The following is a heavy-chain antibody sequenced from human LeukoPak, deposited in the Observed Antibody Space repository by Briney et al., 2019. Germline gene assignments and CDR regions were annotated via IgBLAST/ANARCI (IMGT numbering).Heavy chain of an antibody. J-gene: IGHJ4*02. D-gene: IGHD3-10*01. CDR1: GFTVSSNY. CDR2: LYSRGST. Sequence: GGSLRLSCAASGFTVSSNYMSWVPQAPGKGLEWVSILYSRGSTYYANSVKGRFTISRDDSKNTLYLQMNSLRAEDTAMYYCASGGMGARKYYSDPFHFWGQGTLVTVSS. V-gene: IGHV3-53*01. CDR3: ASGGMGARKYYSDPFHF.